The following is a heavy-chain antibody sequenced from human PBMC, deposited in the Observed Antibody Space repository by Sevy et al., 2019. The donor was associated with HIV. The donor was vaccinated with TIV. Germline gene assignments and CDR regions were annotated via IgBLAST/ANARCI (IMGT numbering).Heavy chain of an antibody. CDR2: IWYDGTDK. J-gene: IGHJ4*02. D-gene: IGHD3-16*01. CDR3: ARYWGRDGHSIDY. Sequence: GGSLRLSCATSGFIFSHYAMHWIRQAPGKGLEWVAVIWYDGTDKYYGDSVQGRFTISRDDSKNTLYLQMNSLRVEDTAVYYCARYWGRDGHSIDYWGQGTLVTVSS. CDR1: GFIFSHYA. V-gene: IGHV3-33*01.